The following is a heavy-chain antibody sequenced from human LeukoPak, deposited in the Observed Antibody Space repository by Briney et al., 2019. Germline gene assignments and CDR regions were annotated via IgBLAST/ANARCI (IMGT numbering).Heavy chain of an antibody. CDR3: AKGGVSSAYHPVDY. Sequence: GGSLRLSCAASGFIFSSYGTHWVRQAPGKGLEWVAGISSDESEEFYVGSVKGRFITSRDSSKSMLYLQMNSLRIEDTAVYYCAKGGVSSAYHPVDYWGQGTLVTVSP. CDR2: ISSDESEE. J-gene: IGHJ4*02. D-gene: IGHD3-22*01. V-gene: IGHV3-30*18. CDR1: GFIFSSYG.